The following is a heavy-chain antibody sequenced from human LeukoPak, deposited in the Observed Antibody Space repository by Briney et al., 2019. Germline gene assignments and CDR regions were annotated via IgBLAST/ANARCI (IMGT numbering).Heavy chain of an antibody. V-gene: IGHV1-18*01. CDR1: GYTFTSYG. D-gene: IGHD3-3*01. J-gene: IGHJ3*02. Sequence: ASVKVSCKASGYTFTSYGISWVRQAPGQGLEWVGWISAYNGNTNYAQKLQGRVTMTTDTSTSTAYMELRSLRSDDTAVYYCARDRSYDFWSGYYIRAFDIWGQGTMVTVSS. CDR3: ARDRSYDFWSGYYIRAFDI. CDR2: ISAYNGNT.